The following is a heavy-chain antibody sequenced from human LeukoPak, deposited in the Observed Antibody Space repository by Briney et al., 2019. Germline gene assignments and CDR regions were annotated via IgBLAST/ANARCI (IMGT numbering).Heavy chain of an antibody. CDR1: GFTFSSYE. J-gene: IGHJ3*02. CDR3: AREPMDAFDI. CDR2: ISSSGSTI. D-gene: IGHD2-2*01. Sequence: PGGSLRLSCAASGFTFSSYEMNWVRQAPGKGLEWVSYISSSGSTIYYADSVKGRFTISRDNAKNSLYLQMNSLRAEDTAVYYCAREPMDAFDIWGQGTMVTVSS. V-gene: IGHV3-48*03.